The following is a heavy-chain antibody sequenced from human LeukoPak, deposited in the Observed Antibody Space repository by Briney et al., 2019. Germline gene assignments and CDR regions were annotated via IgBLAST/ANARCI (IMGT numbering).Heavy chain of an antibody. D-gene: IGHD5-24*01. CDR2: INSDVSTT. CDR3: AKDRGDGSFDY. CDR1: GFTVSSNY. J-gene: IGHJ4*02. Sequence: PGGSLRLSCAASGFTVSSNYMSWVRQAPGKGLEWVSRINSDVSTTSYADSVKGRFTISRDNAKNTLYLQMNSLRAEDTAMYYCAKDRGDGSFDYWGQGTLVTVSS. V-gene: IGHV3-74*01.